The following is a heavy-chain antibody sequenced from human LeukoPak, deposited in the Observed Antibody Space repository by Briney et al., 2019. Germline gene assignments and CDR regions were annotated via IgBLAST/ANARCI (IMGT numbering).Heavy chain of an antibody. CDR1: GGTFSSYA. CDR2: IIPIFGKA. D-gene: IGHD3-9*01. CDR3: AREVRYPDAFDI. Sequence: SVKVSCKASGGTFSSYAISWVRQAPGQGLEWMGGIIPIFGKANYAQKFQGRVTITADESTSTAYMELSSLRSEDTAVYYCAREVRYPDAFDIWGQGTMVTVSS. J-gene: IGHJ3*02. V-gene: IGHV1-69*01.